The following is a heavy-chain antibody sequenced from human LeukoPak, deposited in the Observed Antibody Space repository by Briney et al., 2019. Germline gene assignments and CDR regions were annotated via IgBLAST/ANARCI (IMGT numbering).Heavy chain of an antibody. CDR2: IKEDGSEK. V-gene: IGHV3-7*01. D-gene: IGHD6-13*01. CDR1: GFTFSNYW. Sequence: GGSLRLSCAASGFTFSNYWMSWVRQAPGKGLEWVANIKEDGSEKYYVDSVKGRFAISRDNARNSLYLQMNSLRAEDTAVYYCASGRQLGYWGQGTLVTVSS. J-gene: IGHJ4*02. CDR3: ASGRQLGY.